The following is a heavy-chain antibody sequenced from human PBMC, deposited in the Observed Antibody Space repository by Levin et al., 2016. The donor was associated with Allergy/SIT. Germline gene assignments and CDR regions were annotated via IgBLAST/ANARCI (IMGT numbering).Heavy chain of an antibody. D-gene: IGHD3-22*01. CDR1: GFTFDDYA. CDR3: AKDADSSGYLDTDAFDI. V-gene: IGHV3-9*01. CDR2: ISWNSGSI. Sequence: SLKISCAASGFTFDDYAMHWVRQAPGKGLEWVSGISWNSGSIGYADSVKGRFTISRDNAKNSLYLQMNSLRAEDTALYYCAKDADSSGYLDTDAFDIWGQGTMVTVSS. J-gene: IGHJ3*02.